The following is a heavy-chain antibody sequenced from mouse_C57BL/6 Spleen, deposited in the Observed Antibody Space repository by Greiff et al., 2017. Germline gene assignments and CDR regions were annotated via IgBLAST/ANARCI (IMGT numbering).Heavy chain of an antibody. CDR2: LDPENGDT. CDR3: TTGGRDF. J-gene: IGHJ2*01. V-gene: IGHV14-4*01. CDR1: GFNIKDDY. D-gene: IGHD1-1*01. Sequence: VQLQQSGAELVRPGASVKLSCTASGFNIKDDYMHWVKQRPEQGLEWIGWLDPENGDTEYASKFQGKATITADTSSNTAYLQLSSLASEDTAVYYCTTGGRDFWGQGTTLTVSS.